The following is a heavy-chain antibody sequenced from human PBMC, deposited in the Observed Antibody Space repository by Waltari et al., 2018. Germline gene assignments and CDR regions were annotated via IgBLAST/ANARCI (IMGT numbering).Heavy chain of an antibody. V-gene: IGHV4-4*02. Sequence: QLQLQQSGPGLVKPSESLSPTCAVSGDSMSTSYWWSWVRQSPGKGLEWIGQINRSGRTNYHPTFESRVIVSIDTSNNQFSLKFPSATAADTAVYYCARDRGRGIYLDTWSQGTLVTVSP. CDR3: ARDRGRGIYLDT. D-gene: IGHD2-15*01. J-gene: IGHJ4*02. CDR2: INRSGRT. CDR1: GDSMSTSYW.